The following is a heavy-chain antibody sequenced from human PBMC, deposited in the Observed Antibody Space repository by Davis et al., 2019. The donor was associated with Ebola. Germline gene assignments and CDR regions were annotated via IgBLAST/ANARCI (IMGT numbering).Heavy chain of an antibody. D-gene: IGHD2-8*02. CDR3: ARGIQDCTGGVCHGIPGYGMDV. V-gene: IGHV1-2*04. J-gene: IGHJ6*02. CDR2: INPNSGGT. CDR1: GYTFTGYY. Sequence: ASVKVSCKASGYTFTGYYMHWVRQAPGQGLEWMGWINPNSGGTNYAQKFQGWVTMTRDTSISTAYMELSRLRSDDTAVYYCARGIQDCTGGVCHGIPGYGMDVWGQGTTVTVSS.